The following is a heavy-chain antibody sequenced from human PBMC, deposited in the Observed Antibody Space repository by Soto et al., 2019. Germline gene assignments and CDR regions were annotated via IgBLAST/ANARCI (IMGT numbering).Heavy chain of an antibody. D-gene: IGHD5-12*01. J-gene: IGHJ4*02. CDR2: IYYSGST. V-gene: IGHV4-31*03. CDR1: GGSISSGGYY. CDR3: ARGPRWLRHIDY. Sequence: PSETLSLTCTVSGGSISSGGYYWSWIRQHPGKGLEWIGYIYYSGSTYYNPSLKSRVTISVDTSKNQFSLKLSSVTAADTAVYYGARGPRWLRHIDYWGQGTLVPVSS.